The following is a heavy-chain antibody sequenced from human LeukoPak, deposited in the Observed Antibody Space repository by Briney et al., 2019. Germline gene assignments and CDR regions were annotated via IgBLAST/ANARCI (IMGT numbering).Heavy chain of an antibody. CDR3: ARGFRTAVAGFAY. CDR2: INHSGST. CDR1: GGSFSGYY. D-gene: IGHD6-19*01. V-gene: IGHV4-34*01. J-gene: IGHJ4*02. Sequence: PSETLSLTCAVYGGSFSGYYWSWIRQPPGKGLEWIGEINHSGSTNYNPSLKSRVTISVDTSKNQFSLKLSSVTAADTAVYYCARGFRTAVAGFAYWGQGTLVTVSS.